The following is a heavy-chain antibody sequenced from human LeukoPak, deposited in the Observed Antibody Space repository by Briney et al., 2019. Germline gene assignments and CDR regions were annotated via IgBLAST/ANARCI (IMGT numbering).Heavy chain of an antibody. CDR3: ATGGTTVTNFDY. D-gene: IGHD4-11*01. V-gene: IGHV1-46*03. J-gene: IGHJ4*02. CDR1: GYTFTSYY. CDR2: INPSGGST. Sequence: ASVKVSCKASGYTFTSYYMHWVRQAPGQGLEWMGIINPSGGSTSYAQKFQGRVTMTRDMSTSTVYMELSSLRSEDTVVYYCATGGTTVTNFDYWGQGTLVTVSS.